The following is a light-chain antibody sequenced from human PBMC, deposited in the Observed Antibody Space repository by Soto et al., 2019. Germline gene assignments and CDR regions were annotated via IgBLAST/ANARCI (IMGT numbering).Light chain of an antibody. CDR2: GAS. CDR3: QQYGTSPRT. CDR1: QSVTSSY. J-gene: IGKJ1*01. V-gene: IGKV3-20*01. Sequence: VLTQSPGTLSLSPGERATLSCRASQSVTSSYLAWYQPKPGQAPRLLIYGASSRATGIPDRFSGSGSGTDFTLTISRLEPEDCAVYYCQQYGTSPRTFGRGTKVEFK.